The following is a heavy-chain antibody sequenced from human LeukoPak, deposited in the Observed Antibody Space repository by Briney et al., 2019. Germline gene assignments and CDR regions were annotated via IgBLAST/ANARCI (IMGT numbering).Heavy chain of an antibody. V-gene: IGHV3-23*01. CDR3: AKNPEVVVTAVSWFDP. J-gene: IGHJ5*02. CDR1: GFTFSNYA. D-gene: IGHD2-21*02. Sequence: GGSLRLSCAASGFTFSNYAMSWVRQAPGKGLEWVSSISGSGGSTYHADSVKGRFTISRDNSKNTLSLQMNSLRAEDTAVYYCAKNPEVVVTAVSWFDPWGQGTLATVSS. CDR2: ISGSGGST.